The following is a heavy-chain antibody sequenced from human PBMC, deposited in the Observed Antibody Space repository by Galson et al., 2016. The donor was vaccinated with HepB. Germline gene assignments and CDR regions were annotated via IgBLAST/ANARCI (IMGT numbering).Heavy chain of an antibody. Sequence: SLRLSCAASGFTVSSNYMSWVRQAPGKGLEWVSVIYSGGTTYYADSVKGRFTISRDNSKNTLYLQMHSLRGEDTAVYYCAKGRWDFDSWGQGTLVTVSS. CDR1: GFTVSSNY. J-gene: IGHJ4*02. CDR2: IYSGGTT. V-gene: IGHV3-66*02. CDR3: AKGRWDFDS. D-gene: IGHD5-24*01.